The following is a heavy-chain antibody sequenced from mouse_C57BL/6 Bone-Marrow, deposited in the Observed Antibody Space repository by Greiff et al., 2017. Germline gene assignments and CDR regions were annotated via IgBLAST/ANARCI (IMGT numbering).Heavy chain of an antibody. J-gene: IGHJ3*01. CDR2: IRNKANGYTT. CDR1: GFTFTDYY. D-gene: IGHD1-1*01. Sequence: EVKLVESGGGLVQPGGSLSLSCAASGFTFTDYYMSWVRQPPGKALEWLGFIRNKANGYTTEYSASVKGRFTISRDNSQSILYLQMNALRAEDSATYYCARYDVITTETPFAYWGQGTLVTVSA. V-gene: IGHV7-3*01. CDR3: ARYDVITTETPFAY.